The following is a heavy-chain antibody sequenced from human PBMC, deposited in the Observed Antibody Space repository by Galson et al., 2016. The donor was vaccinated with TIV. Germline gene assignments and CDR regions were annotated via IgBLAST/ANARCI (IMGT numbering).Heavy chain of an antibody. CDR3: ARSDSFFGRYDSGDYNPW. Sequence: SVKVSCKASGYAFIGYYIHWVRQAPGQGLEWVGWINPNSGDTNYAQKFQGRGTMTRDTSISTAYMELTRLRNDDTAVFYCARSDSFFGRYDSGDYNPWWGQGTLVTVSS. J-gene: IGHJ1*01. CDR1: GYAFIGYY. CDR2: INPNSGDT. D-gene: IGHD3-22*01. V-gene: IGHV1-2*02.